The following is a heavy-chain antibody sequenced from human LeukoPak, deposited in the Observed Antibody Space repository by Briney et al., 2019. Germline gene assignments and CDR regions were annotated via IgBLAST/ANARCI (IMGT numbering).Heavy chain of an antibody. CDR2: ISWNSGSI. J-gene: IGHJ6*02. V-gene: IGHV3-9*01. CDR1: GFTFDDYA. Sequence: GGSLRLSCAASGFTFDDYAMHWVRQAPGKGLEWVSGISWNSGSIGYADSVKGRFTISRDNAKNSLYLQMNSLRAEDTALYYCAKDKSEYYYYYGMDVWGQGTTVTVSS. CDR3: AKDKSEYYYYYGMDV.